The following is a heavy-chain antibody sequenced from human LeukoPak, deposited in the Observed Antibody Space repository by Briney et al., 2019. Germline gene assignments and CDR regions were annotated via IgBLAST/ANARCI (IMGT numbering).Heavy chain of an antibody. CDR1: RFSVSGIT. V-gene: IGHV3-33*08. J-gene: IGHJ4*02. CDR3: AREYSSGWYGKYYFDY. D-gene: IGHD6-13*01. CDR2: IWYDGSNK. Sequence: GGSLRLSCAASRFSVSGITMHWVRQAPGKGLEWVAVIWYDGSNKYYADSVKGRFTISRDNSKNTLYLQMNSLRAEDTAVYYCAREYSSGWYGKYYFDYWGQGTLVTVSS.